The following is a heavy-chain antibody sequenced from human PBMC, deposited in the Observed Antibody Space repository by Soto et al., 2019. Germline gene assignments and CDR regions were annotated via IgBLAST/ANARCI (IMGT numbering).Heavy chain of an antibody. CDR2: LYYGGSA. V-gene: IGHV4-31*03. CDR3: ERIIFFFYDKLPSSFYS. D-gene: IGHD3-16*01. CDR1: GDSVSSGGAY. Sequence: SETLSLTCSVSGDSVSSGGAYWSWIRQLPGKGLEWIGYLYYGGSANYTPSLKSRLTISLDTSKNQFSLKLKSVTAADTAVYYCERIIFFFYDKLPSSFYSWARRTSLPVS. J-gene: IGHJ4*02.